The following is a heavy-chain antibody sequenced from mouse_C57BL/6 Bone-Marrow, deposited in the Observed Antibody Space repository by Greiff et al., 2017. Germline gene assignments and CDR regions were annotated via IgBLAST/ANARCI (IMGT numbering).Heavy chain of an antibody. CDR1: GYTFTSYG. Sequence: VKLQQSGAELARPGASVKLSCKASGYTFTSYGISWVKQRTGQGLEWIGEIYPRSGNTYYNEKFKGKATLTADKSSSTAYMELRSLTSEDSAVYFCARGAYDPYYFDYWGQGTTLTVSS. CDR3: ARGAYDPYYFDY. CDR2: IYPRSGNT. J-gene: IGHJ2*01. D-gene: IGHD2-3*01. V-gene: IGHV1-81*01.